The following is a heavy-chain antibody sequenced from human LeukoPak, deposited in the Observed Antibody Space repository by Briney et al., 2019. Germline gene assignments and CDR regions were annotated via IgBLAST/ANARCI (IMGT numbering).Heavy chain of an antibody. V-gene: IGHV4-34*01. J-gene: IGHJ4*02. CDR2: INHSGST. Sequence: NPSETLSLTCAVYGGSFSGYYWSWIRQPPGKGLEWIGEINHSGSTNYNPSLKSRVTISVDTSKNQFSLKLSSVTAADTAVYYCARGARDALDYWGQGTLVTVSS. CDR3: ARGARDALDY. D-gene: IGHD3-10*01. CDR1: GGSFSGYY.